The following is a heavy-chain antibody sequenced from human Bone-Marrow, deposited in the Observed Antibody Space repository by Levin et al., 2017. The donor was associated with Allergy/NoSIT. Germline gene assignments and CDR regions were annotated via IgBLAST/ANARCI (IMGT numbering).Heavy chain of an antibody. J-gene: IGHJ6*02. V-gene: IGHV1-24*01. Sequence: ASVKVSCKVSGYTFTEVSMQWVRQSPGQGLEWIGGYDPENAETVFGQKFQGRVTMTEDTSTDTAYMELSRLRSEDTAVYYCARGVMIRLGGVIDSYGLDVWGQGTTVIVSS. CDR3: ARGVMIRLGGVIDSYGLDV. CDR2: YDPENAET. CDR1: GYTFTEVS. D-gene: IGHD3-16*02.